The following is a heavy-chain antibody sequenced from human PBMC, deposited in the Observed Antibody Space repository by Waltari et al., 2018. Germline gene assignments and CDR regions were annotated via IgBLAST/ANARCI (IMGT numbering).Heavy chain of an antibody. CDR1: AGTFSSYA. CDR2: IIPIFGTA. J-gene: IGHJ4*02. V-gene: IGHV1-69*12. CDR3: ARGLDDYGDDVLDY. D-gene: IGHD4-17*01. Sequence: QLQLVQPGAAVKKPGSSVKVSCKASAGTFSSYAIIWVRQPPGQGLEWMGGIIPIFGTANYAQRCQSRVTITANESTSTDYMRLSSVGTEDTAVYCCARGLDDYGDDVLDYWGQGTLVTVSS.